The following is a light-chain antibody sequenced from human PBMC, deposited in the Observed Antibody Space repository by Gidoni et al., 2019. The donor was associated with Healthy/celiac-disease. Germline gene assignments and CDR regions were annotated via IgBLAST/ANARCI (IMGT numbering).Light chain of an antibody. CDR3: NSRDSSGNRV. V-gene: IGLV3-19*01. J-gene: IGLJ3*02. Sequence: SSELTQDPAVSVALGQTVRITCQGDSLRSYYASWYQQKPGQAPVLVIYGQNHRPSGIPDRFSGSSSVNTASLTLTGAPAEDEADYYCNSRDSSGNRVFGGGTKLTVL. CDR2: GQN. CDR1: SLRSYY.